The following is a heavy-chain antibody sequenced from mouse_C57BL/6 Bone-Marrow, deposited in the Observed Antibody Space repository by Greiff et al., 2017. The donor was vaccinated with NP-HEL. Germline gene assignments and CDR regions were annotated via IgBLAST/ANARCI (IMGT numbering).Heavy chain of an antibody. CDR2: IDPENGDT. D-gene: IGHD1-1*01. CDR1: GFNIKDDY. Sequence: EVKLVESGAELVRPGASVKLSCTASGFNIKDDYMHWVKQRPEQGLEWIGWIDPENGDTEYASKFQGKATITADTSSNTAYLQLSSLTSEDTAVYYCTTLITTVVATPRVWGTGTTVTVSS. V-gene: IGHV14-4*01. J-gene: IGHJ1*03. CDR3: TTLITTVVATPRV.